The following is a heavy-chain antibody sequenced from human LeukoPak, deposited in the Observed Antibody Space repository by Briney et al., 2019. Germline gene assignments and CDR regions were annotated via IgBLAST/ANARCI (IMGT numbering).Heavy chain of an antibody. D-gene: IGHD3-10*01. CDR3: TTASYYYGSGPIDY. CDR2: IKSKTDGGTT. CDR1: GFTFSNAW. Sequence: PGGSLRLSCAASGFTFSNAWMSWVRQAPGKGLEWVGRIKSKTDGGTTDYAAPVKGRFTISRDDSKTTLYLQMNSLKTEDTAVYYCTTASYYYGSGPIDYWGQGTLVTVSS. J-gene: IGHJ4*02. V-gene: IGHV3-15*01.